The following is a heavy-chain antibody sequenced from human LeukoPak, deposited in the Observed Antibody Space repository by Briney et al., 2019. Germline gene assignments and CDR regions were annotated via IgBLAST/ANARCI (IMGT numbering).Heavy chain of an antibody. Sequence: ASMKVSCKAFGYTFTNYGVNWVRQAPGQGLEWMGWISAYNGNTNYAQNLQGRVTMTTDTSTSTAYLELRSLTSDDTAVYYCARGAYCGGDCSSSDTSDIWGQGTMVSVFS. CDR3: ARGAYCGGDCSSSDTSDI. J-gene: IGHJ3*02. V-gene: IGHV1-18*01. CDR1: GYTFTNYG. D-gene: IGHD2-21*02. CDR2: ISAYNGNT.